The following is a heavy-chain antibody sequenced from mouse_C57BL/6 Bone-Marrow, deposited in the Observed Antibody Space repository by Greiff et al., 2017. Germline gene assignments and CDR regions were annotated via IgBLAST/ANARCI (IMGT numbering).Heavy chain of an antibody. D-gene: IGHD1-1*01. J-gene: IGHJ3*01. Sequence: VQLQQSGPELVKPGASVKISCKASGYAFSSSWMNWVKPRPGKGLEWIGRIYPGDGDTNYNGKFKGKATLTADKSSSTAYMQLSSLTSEDSAVYFCARSLLLRGFAYWGQGTLVTVSA. V-gene: IGHV1-82*01. CDR2: IYPGDGDT. CDR1: GYAFSSSW. CDR3: ARSLLLRGFAY.